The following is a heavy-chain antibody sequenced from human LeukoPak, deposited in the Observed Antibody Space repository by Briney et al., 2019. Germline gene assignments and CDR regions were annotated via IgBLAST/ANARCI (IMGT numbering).Heavy chain of an antibody. D-gene: IGHD1/OR15-1a*01. Sequence: SETLSLTCTVSGGSISSYYWSWIRQPPGKGLEWIGYIYYSGSTNYNPSLKSRVTISVDTSKNQFSLKLSSVTAADTAVYYCARVTGTRGVSFDYWGQGTLDTVSS. J-gene: IGHJ4*02. CDR1: GGSISSYY. V-gene: IGHV4-59*01. CDR2: IYYSGST. CDR3: ARVTGTRGVSFDY.